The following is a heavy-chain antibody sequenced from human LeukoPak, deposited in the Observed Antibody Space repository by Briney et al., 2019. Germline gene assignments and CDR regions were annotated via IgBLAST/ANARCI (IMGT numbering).Heavy chain of an antibody. D-gene: IGHD5-24*01. CDR3: ARSSRRDGSPDY. Sequence: PSETLSLTCTVSGDSIITSRYYWAWIRQPPGKGLEWIGSISYSGSTNYDPSLKSRVTISVDTSKNQFSLQLSSVTAADTAVYYCARSSRRDGSPDYWGQGTLVTVSS. J-gene: IGHJ4*02. V-gene: IGHV4-39*01. CDR2: ISYSGST. CDR1: GDSIITSRYY.